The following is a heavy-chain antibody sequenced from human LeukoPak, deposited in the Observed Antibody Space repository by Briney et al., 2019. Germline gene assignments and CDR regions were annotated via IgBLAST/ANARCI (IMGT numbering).Heavy chain of an antibody. D-gene: IGHD1-26*01. CDR1: GYTFTPYY. CDR2: INPNSAGT. J-gene: IGHJ4*02. CDR3: ARAVSGSYLSFDY. Sequence: GASVKVSCKASGYTFTPYYMHRVRQAPGQGLEWMGWINPNSAGTNYAQKCQGRVTMTRDTTISTAYMELSRLRSDDTAVYYCARAVSGSYLSFDYWGQGTLVTVSA. V-gene: IGHV1-2*02.